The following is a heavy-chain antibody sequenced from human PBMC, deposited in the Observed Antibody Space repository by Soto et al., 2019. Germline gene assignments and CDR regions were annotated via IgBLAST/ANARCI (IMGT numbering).Heavy chain of an antibody. CDR1: GGSISSGDYC. Sequence: QVQLQESGPGLVKPSQTLSLTCTVSGGSISSGDYCWSWIRQPPGKGLEWIGYIYYSGSTYYNPSLKSRLTISVDTSKNQFSLRLSSVTAADTAVYYCASSRYGYIFYDYWGQGTLVTVSS. D-gene: IGHD5-18*01. CDR3: ASSRYGYIFYDY. CDR2: IYYSGST. V-gene: IGHV4-30-4*01. J-gene: IGHJ4*02.